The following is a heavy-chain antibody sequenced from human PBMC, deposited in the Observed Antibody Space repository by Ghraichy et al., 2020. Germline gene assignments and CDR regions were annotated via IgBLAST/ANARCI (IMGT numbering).Heavy chain of an antibody. V-gene: IGHV3-21*01. J-gene: IGHJ6*02. CDR1: GFTFSSYS. D-gene: IGHD2-2*01. CDR2: ISSSSSYI. CDR3: ARDFARQLPSGPRYYYGMDV. Sequence: GGSLRLSCAASGFTFSSYSMNWVRQAPGKGLEWVSSISSSSSYIYYADSVKGRFTISRDNAKNSLYLQMNSLRAEDTAVYYCARDFARQLPSGPRYYYGMDVWGQGTTVTVSS.